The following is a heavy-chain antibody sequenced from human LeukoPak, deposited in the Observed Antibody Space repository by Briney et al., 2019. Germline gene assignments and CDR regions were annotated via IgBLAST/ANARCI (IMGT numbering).Heavy chain of an antibody. D-gene: IGHD6-13*01. CDR2: LYPGDSDT. Sequence: GESLKISCKVSGYTFTSYGIGWVRQIPGKGLEWMGILYPGDSDTRYSPSFQGQVTMSADKSINPAYLEWSSLKASDTAIYYFARQGAAGKYYYYYMNVWGKGTTVTVSS. CDR3: ARQGAAGKYYYYYMNV. J-gene: IGHJ6*03. CDR1: GYTFTSYG. V-gene: IGHV5-51*01.